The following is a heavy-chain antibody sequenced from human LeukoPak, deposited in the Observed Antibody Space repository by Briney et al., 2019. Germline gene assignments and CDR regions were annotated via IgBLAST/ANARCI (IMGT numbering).Heavy chain of an antibody. Sequence: SQTLSLTCAISGDSVSSNSAAWNWIRQSPSRGLEWLGRTYYRSKLYNDYAVSVKSRITINPDTSKNQFSLQLNSVTPEDTAVYYCARTISPALSSGVNWFDPWGQGTLVTVSS. CDR2: TYYRSKLYN. CDR3: ARTISPALSSGVNWFDP. D-gene: IGHD6-19*01. V-gene: IGHV6-1*01. CDR1: GDSVSSNSAA. J-gene: IGHJ5*02.